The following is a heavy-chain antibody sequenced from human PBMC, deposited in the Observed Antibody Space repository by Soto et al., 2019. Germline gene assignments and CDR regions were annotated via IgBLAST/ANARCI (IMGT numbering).Heavy chain of an antibody. Sequence: PGGSLRLSCAGSGVTFSSHAIGWVRQAPGKGLEWVSIISGGGGNIYYADSVKGRFTISRDNSKNTLSLQMNSLRTEDTARYYCVKSWYSSSCYHRFDHWGQGT. V-gene: IGHV3-23*01. D-gene: IGHD6-13*01. J-gene: IGHJ4*02. CDR2: ISGGGGNI. CDR1: GVTFSSHA. CDR3: VKSWYSSSCYHRFDH.